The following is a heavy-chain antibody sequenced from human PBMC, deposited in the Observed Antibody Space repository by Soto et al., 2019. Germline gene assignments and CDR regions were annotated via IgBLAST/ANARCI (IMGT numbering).Heavy chain of an antibody. D-gene: IGHD3-22*01. CDR2: IYSGGST. Sequence: EVQLVESGGGLVQPGGSLRLSCAASGFTVSSNYMSWVRQAPGKGLEWVSVIYSGGSTYYADSVKGRFTIPRDNSKNRLYPQMTCPRAGDTAVYYWARGAVVVISYFDYWGQGTVVTVSS. V-gene: IGHV3-66*01. CDR1: GFTVSSNY. CDR3: ARGAVVVISYFDY. J-gene: IGHJ4*02.